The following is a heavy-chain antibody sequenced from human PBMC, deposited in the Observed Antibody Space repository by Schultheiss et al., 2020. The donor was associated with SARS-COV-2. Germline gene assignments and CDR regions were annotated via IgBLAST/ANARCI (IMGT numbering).Heavy chain of an antibody. V-gene: IGHV4-39*07. CDR2: INHSGST. D-gene: IGHD4-17*01. Sequence: SETLSLTCTVSGGSISSSSYYWSWIRQPPGKGLEWIGEINHSGSTNYNPSLKSRVTISVDTSKNQFSLKLSSVTAADTAVYYCARADDSTVTTGHPFGYWGQGTLVTVSS. J-gene: IGHJ4*02. CDR1: GGSISSSSYY. CDR3: ARADDSTVTTGHPFGY.